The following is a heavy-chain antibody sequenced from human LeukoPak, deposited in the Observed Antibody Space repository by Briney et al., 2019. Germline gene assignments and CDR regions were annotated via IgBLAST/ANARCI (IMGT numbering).Heavy chain of an antibody. D-gene: IGHD2-2*02. J-gene: IGHJ3*02. V-gene: IGHV1-18*01. CDR1: GYTFTSYS. CDR2: ISAYNGNT. CDR3: ARGMSGYTEDPFDI. Sequence: GASVKVSSKASGYTFTSYSINWVRQAPGQGLEWMAWISAYNGNTNYAQKFHGRVTLTRDTSTSTAYMELRSLRSDDTAVYFCARGMSGYTEDPFDIWGQGTVVTVSS.